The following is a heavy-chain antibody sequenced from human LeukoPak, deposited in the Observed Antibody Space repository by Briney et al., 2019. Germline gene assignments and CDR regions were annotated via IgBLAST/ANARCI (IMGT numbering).Heavy chain of an antibody. CDR1: GFTLRSYW. J-gene: IGHJ4*02. D-gene: IGHD6-13*01. V-gene: IGHV3-74*01. CDR2: INSDGSST. Sequence: GGSLRLSWAASGFTLRSYWMHWVRQAPGEGLGWVSGINSDGSSTSYADSVKGRFTISRDNAKNTLYLQMNSLRAEDTAVYYCARVEVAAAATKPDYWGQGTLVTVSS. CDR3: ARVEVAAAATKPDY.